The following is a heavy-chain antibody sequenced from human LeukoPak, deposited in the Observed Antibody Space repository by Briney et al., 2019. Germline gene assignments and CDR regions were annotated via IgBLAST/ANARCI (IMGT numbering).Heavy chain of an antibody. CDR3: ARGKLELRGSKPEDWFDP. Sequence: PGGSLRLSCAASGFTFSSYSMNWVRQAPGKGLEWVSYISTSSSTIYYADSVKGRFTISRDNAKNSLYLQMNSLRAEDTAVYYCARGKLELRGSKPEDWFDPWGQGTLVTVSS. J-gene: IGHJ5*02. D-gene: IGHD1-7*01. CDR1: GFTFSSYS. V-gene: IGHV3-48*04. CDR2: ISTSSSTI.